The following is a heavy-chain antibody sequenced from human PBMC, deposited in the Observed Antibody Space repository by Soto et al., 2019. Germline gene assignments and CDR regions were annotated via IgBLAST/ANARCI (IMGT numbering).Heavy chain of an antibody. D-gene: IGHD1-1*01. CDR3: ARPKGTAPAVRYFDL. V-gene: IGHV4-59*08. J-gene: IGHJ2*01. CDR1: GDYITYHY. Sequence: QVQLQESGPGLVKHSETLSLTCTVSGDYITYHYWSWIRQPPGKGLEWIGYVYHSGKTDSNPSLKSRVTISMDTSKNQISLSLTSVTAADTAVYYCARPKGTAPAVRYFDLWGRGTRVTVSS. CDR2: VYHSGKT.